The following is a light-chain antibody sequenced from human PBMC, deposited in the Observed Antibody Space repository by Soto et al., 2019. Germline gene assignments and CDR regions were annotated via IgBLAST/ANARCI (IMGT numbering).Light chain of an antibody. CDR2: RAS. V-gene: IGKV1-5*03. Sequence: DIQITQSPSTLSASVGDRVTITCRASQSINSWLAWYQQKPGKAPKLLIYRASSLESGVPSRFSGSGSGTEFTLTISSLQPDDFATYYCQQYNHYSTFGQGTKLEIK. CDR1: QSINSW. CDR3: QQYNHYST. J-gene: IGKJ2*01.